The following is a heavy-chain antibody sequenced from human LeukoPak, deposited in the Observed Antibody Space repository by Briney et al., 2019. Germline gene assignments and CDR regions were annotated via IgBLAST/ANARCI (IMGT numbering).Heavy chain of an antibody. D-gene: IGHD6-13*01. CDR2: INHSGST. V-gene: IGHV4-34*01. Sequence: PSETLSLTCAVYGGSFSGYYWSWIRQPPGKGLEWIGEINHSGSTNYNPSLKSRVTISVDTSKNQFSLKLNSVTAADTAVYYCARLEGIAAAGYWGQGTLVTVSS. CDR3: ARLEGIAAAGY. CDR1: GGSFSGYY. J-gene: IGHJ4*02.